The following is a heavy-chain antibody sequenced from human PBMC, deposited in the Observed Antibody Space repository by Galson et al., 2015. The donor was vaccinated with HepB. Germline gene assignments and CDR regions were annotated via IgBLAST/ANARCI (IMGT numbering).Heavy chain of an antibody. D-gene: IGHD2-21*02. CDR1: GYTFTNYA. V-gene: IGHV1-3*01. J-gene: IGHJ4*02. Sequence: SVKVSCKASGYTFTNYAIHWVRQAPGQRLEWMGWINAGNANTKYSQKFQGRVTITTDTSPNTAYMELNSLKSEDTAIYYCARLHCGADCYSGAFFDYWGQGTLVTVSS. CDR2: INAGNANT. CDR3: ARLHCGADCYSGAFFDY.